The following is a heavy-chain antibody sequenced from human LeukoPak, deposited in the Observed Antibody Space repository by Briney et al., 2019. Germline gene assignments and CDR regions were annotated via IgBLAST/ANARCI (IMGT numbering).Heavy chain of an antibody. CDR3: AQEGRGYSSGWQFDY. CDR2: IRYDGNNK. Sequence: PGGSLRLSCTVSGFTVSSSSMRWVRQAPGKGLEWVAFIRYDGNNKNYADSVRGRFTISRDNSKNTVYLQMNSLRAEDTAVYYCAQEGRGYSSGWQFDYWGQGTLVTVSS. J-gene: IGHJ4*02. V-gene: IGHV3-30*02. CDR1: GFTVSSSS. D-gene: IGHD6-19*01.